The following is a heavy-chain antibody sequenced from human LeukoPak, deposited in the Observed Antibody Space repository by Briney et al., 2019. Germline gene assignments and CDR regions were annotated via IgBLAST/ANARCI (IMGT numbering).Heavy chain of an antibody. Sequence: KPSETLSLTCAVYGGSFSGYYWSWIRQPPGKGLEWIGEINHSGSTNYNPSLKSRVTISVDRSKNQFSLKLSSVTAADTAVYYCARESGVPAAIDYWGQGTLVTVSS. CDR1: GGSFSGYY. CDR2: INHSGST. V-gene: IGHV4-34*01. D-gene: IGHD2-2*01. J-gene: IGHJ4*02. CDR3: ARESGVPAAIDY.